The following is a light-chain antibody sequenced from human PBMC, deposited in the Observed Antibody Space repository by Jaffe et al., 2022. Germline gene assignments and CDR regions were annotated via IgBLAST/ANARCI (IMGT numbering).Light chain of an antibody. J-gene: IGLJ2*01. CDR3: SSYTTTAILV. CDR2: DVT. V-gene: IGLV2-14*03. CDR1: STDVGYYDY. Sequence: QSALSQPASVSGSPGQSITISCTGTSTDVGYYDYVSWYQQHPDKAPKLIIYDVTYRPSGVSNRFSGSKSGNTASLTISGLQPEDEADYYCSSYTTTAILVFGGGTKVTVL.